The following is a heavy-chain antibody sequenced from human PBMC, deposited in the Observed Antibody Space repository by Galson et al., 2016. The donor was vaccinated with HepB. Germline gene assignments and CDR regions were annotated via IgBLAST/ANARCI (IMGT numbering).Heavy chain of an antibody. J-gene: IGHJ3*02. V-gene: IGHV3-11*06. D-gene: IGHD3-10*01. CDR1: GFTFSDYY. Sequence: RLSCSASGFTFSDYYMSWIRQAPGKGLEWVSYISSSSSYTSYADSVKGRFTISRDNAKNALYPQMNSLRAEDTAVYYCARPRGHLEDAFDIWGQGTMVTVSS. CDR3: ARPRGHLEDAFDI. CDR2: ISSSSSYT.